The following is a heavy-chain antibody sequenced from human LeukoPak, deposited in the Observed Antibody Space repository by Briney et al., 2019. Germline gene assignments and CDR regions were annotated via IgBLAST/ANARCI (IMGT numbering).Heavy chain of an antibody. CDR1: GFTFSSYG. V-gene: IGHV3-30*02. D-gene: IGHD6-13*01. J-gene: IGHJ4*02. CDR3: AKEERAAAGRLKY. Sequence: GGSLRLSCAASGFTFSSYGMHWVRQAPGKGLEWVAFIRYDGSNKYYADSVKGRFTISRDNSKNTLYLQMNSLRAEDTAVYYCAKEERAAAGRLKYWGQGTLVTVSS. CDR2: IRYDGSNK.